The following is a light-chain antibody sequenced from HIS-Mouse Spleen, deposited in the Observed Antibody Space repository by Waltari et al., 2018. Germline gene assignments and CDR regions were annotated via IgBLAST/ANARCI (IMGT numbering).Light chain of an antibody. CDR3: AAWDDSLSGPV. CDR1: ALPKQY. CDR2: KDS. Sequence: SYELTQPPSVSVSPGQTARLTCSGDALPKQYAYWYQQKPGQAPVLVIYKDSERPSGIPERFSGSSSGTTVTLTISGVQAEDEADYYCAAWDDSLSGPVFGGGTKLTVL. V-gene: IGLV3-25*03. J-gene: IGLJ3*02.